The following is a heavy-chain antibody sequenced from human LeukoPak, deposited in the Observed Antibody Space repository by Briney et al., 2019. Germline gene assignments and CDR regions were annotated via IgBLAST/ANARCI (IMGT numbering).Heavy chain of an antibody. V-gene: IGHV3-30*04. J-gene: IGHJ4*02. CDR1: GFTFSSYA. D-gene: IGHD2-2*01. Sequence: GGSLRLSCAASGFTFSSYAMHWARQAPGKGLEWVAVISYDGSNKYYADSVKGRFTISRDNSKNTLYLQMNSLRAEDTAVYYCARSRGSVDYWGQGTLVTVSS. CDR3: ARSRGSVDY. CDR2: ISYDGSNK.